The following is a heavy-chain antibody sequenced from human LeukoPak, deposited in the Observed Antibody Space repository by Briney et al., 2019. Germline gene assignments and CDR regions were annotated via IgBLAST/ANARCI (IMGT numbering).Heavy chain of an antibody. CDR3: ARDSLSGSFLY. D-gene: IGHD1-26*01. J-gene: IGHJ4*02. Sequence: GGSLRLSCAASGFTVSGNYMSWVRQAPGKGLEWVSVIYSGGSTYYADSVKGRFTISRHNSKNTLYLQMNSLRAEDTAVYYCARDSLSGSFLYWGQGTLVTVSS. V-gene: IGHV3-53*04. CDR1: GFTVSGNY. CDR2: IYSGGST.